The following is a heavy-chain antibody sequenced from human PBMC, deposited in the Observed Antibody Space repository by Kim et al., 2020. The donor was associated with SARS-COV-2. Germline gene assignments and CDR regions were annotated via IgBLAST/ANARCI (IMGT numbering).Heavy chain of an antibody. CDR1: GGSLSGFR. CDR2: ISHSGDT. Sequence: SETLSLTCTVFGGSLSGFRWSWIRQSPGKGLEWFGEISHSGDTSYNPSLKSRVTLSVDTSKNQFSLRLTSVTAADTDVYYCARYAYTSSSGWFDPWGQGSLVTVSS. CDR3: ARYAYTSSSGWFDP. J-gene: IGHJ5*02. V-gene: IGHV4-34*01. D-gene: IGHD6-6*01.